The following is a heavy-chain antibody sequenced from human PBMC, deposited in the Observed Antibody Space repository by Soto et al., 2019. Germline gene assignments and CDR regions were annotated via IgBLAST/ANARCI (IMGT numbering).Heavy chain of an antibody. CDR2: ISGSGGST. CDR3: AKDYYDSSGYYYFDY. D-gene: IGHD3-22*01. V-gene: IGHV3-23*01. J-gene: IGHJ4*02. Sequence: GGSLRLSCAASGFTFSNYEMNWVRQAPGKGLEWVSAISGSGGSTYYADSVKGRFTISRDNSKNTLYLQMNSLRAEDTAVYYCAKDYYDSSGYYYFDYWGQGTLVTVSS. CDR1: GFTFSNYE.